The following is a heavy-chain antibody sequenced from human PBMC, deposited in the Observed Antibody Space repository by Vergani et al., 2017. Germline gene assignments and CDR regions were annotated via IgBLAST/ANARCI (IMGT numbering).Heavy chain of an antibody. V-gene: IGHV4-34*01. CDR1: GGSFSGYY. CDR2: INHSGST. CDR3: ATIGYRRWGYYFDY. J-gene: IGHJ4*02. D-gene: IGHD2-2*02. Sequence: QVQLQQWGAGLLKPSETLSLTCAVYGGSFSGYYWSWIRQPPGKGLEWIGEINHSGSTNYNPSLKSRVTISVDTSKNQFSLRLNSVTAADTAVYYCATIGYRRWGYYFDYWGRGILVTVSS.